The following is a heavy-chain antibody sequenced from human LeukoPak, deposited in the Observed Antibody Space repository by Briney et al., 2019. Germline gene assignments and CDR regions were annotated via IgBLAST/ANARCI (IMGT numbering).Heavy chain of an antibody. Sequence: ASVKVSCKASGYTFTSYGISWVRQAPGQGLEWMGWISAYNGNTNYAQKLQGRVTMTTDTSTSTAYMELRSLRSEDTAVYYCARDHNSRWFGELFFTFGFDPWGQGTLVTVSS. J-gene: IGHJ5*02. CDR1: GYTFTSYG. CDR2: ISAYNGNT. V-gene: IGHV1-18*01. D-gene: IGHD3-10*01. CDR3: ARDHNSRWFGELFFTFGFDP.